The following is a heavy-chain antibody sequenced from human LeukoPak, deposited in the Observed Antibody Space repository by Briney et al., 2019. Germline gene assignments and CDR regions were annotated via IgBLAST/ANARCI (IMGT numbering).Heavy chain of an antibody. D-gene: IGHD5-24*01. CDR3: AKVNSRDGYNSGAFDI. V-gene: IGHV3-9*03. Sequence: QPGGSLRLSCAASGFTFDDYAMHWVRQAPGKGLEWVSGISWNSGSIGYADSVKGRFTISRDNAKNSLYLQMNSLRAEDMALYYCAKVNSRDGYNSGAFDIWGQGTMVTVSS. J-gene: IGHJ3*02. CDR1: GFTFDDYA. CDR2: ISWNSGSI.